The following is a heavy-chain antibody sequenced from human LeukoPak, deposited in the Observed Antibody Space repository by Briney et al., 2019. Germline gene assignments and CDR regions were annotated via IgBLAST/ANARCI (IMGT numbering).Heavy chain of an antibody. D-gene: IGHD3-22*01. CDR2: IRYDGSNK. CDR1: GFTFSSYG. J-gene: IGHJ4*02. V-gene: IGHV3-30*02. CDR3: AKVNYDSSGYRDY. Sequence: GGSLRLSCAASGFTFSSYGMHWVRQAPGKGLEWVAFIRYDGSNKYYADSVKGRFTISRDNSKNTLYLQMNSLRAEDTAVYYCAKVNYDSSGYRDYWGQGTLVTVSS.